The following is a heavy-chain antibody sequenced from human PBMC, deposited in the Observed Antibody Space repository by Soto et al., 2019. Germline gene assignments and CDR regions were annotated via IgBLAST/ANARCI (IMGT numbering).Heavy chain of an antibody. CDR1: SGFIRSYY. D-gene: IGHD3-10*01. V-gene: IGHV4-59*01. Sequence: QVQLQESGPGLVKPSETLSLTCTVSSGFIRSYYWSWIRQRPGKGLEWIGFAYYNTNTNYNPSLKSRVTSSVETSKNQFSLTLNSVTAADTAVYYCARGMEFYYYGMDVWGRGTTVTVSS. CDR3: ARGMEFYYYGMDV. J-gene: IGHJ6*02. CDR2: AYYNTNT.